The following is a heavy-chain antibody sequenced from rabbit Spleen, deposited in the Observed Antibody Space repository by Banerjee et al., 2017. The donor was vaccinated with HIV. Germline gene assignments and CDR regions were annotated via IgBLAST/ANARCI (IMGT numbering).Heavy chain of an antibody. CDR1: GIDFSRGYD. V-gene: IGHV1S40*01. CDR3: ARDGAGGSYFAL. J-gene: IGHJ4*01. Sequence: QQLVESGGGLVKPGASLTLTCKASGIDFSRGYDMCWVRLAPGKGLEWIGCVFTGNVKTYYASWAKGRFTISKTSSTTVTLQMTSLTVADTATYFCARDGAGGSYFALWGPGTLVTVS. D-gene: IGHD8-1*01. CDR2: VFTGNVKT.